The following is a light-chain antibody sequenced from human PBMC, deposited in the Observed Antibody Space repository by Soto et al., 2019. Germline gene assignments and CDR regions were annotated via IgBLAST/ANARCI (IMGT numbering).Light chain of an antibody. CDR2: GAS. V-gene: IGKV3-15*01. CDR1: QSVSSN. Sequence: EIVMTQSPATLSVSPGERATLSCRASQSVSSNLAWYQQKPGQAPRLLIYGASTRATGIPARFSGSGSGTDFTLTITRLEPEDFAVYYCQEYHGSPITFGLGTRLEIK. CDR3: QEYHGSPIT. J-gene: IGKJ5*01.